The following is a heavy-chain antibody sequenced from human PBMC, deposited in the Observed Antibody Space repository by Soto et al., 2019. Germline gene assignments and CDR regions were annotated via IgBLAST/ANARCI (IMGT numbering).Heavy chain of an antibody. Sequence: KTSETLSLTCTVSGGSVSSGSYYWSWIRQPPGKGLEWIGYIYYSGSTNYNPSLKSRVTISVDTSKNQFSLKLSSVTAADTAVYYCAREVDYDILTGWARAIDPWGQGTLVTVSS. CDR1: GGSVSSGSYY. CDR3: AREVDYDILTGWARAIDP. J-gene: IGHJ5*02. V-gene: IGHV4-61*01. D-gene: IGHD3-9*01. CDR2: IYYSGST.